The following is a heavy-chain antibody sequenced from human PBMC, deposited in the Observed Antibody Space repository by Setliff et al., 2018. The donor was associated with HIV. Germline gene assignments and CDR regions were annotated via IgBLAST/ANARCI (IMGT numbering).Heavy chain of an antibody. J-gene: IGHJ3*02. CDR2: VDPEDGET. D-gene: IGHD3-22*01. Sequence: ASVKVSCKASGYTFTKYNIHWVQQAPGKGLEWMGRVDPEDGETRYAEKFRGRVTITADTSADTVYMELRSLRSEDTAFYYCVVFLISNGPVTDGFDIWGQGTMVTVSS. CDR1: GYTFTKYN. V-gene: IGHV1-69-2*01. CDR3: VVFLISNGPVTDGFDI.